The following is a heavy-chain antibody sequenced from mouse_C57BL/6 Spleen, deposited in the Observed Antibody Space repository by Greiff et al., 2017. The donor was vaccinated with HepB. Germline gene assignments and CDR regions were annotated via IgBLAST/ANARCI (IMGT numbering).Heavy chain of an antibody. CDR3: ARNSITTVVATGY. CDR2: IHPNSGST. CDR1: GYTFTSYW. D-gene: IGHD1-1*01. J-gene: IGHJ2*01. Sequence: QVQLKESGAELVKPGASVKLSCKASGYTFTSYWMHWVKQRPGQGLEWIGMIHPNSGSTNYNEKFKSKATLTVDKSSSTAYMQLSSLTSEDSAVYYCARNSITTVVATGYWGQGTTLTVSS. V-gene: IGHV1-64*01.